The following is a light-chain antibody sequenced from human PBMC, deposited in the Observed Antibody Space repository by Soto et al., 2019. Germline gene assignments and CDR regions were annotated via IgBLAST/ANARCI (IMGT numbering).Light chain of an antibody. CDR1: QSIRNN. Sequence: EIVMTQSPATLSVSPGERATLSCWASQSIRNNLAWYQQKFGQAPRLVIYGTSTRATGVPARFSGGGSGTDFTLTISSLQYEDLAVYYCQQYDDWPFTFGPGTKVDIK. CDR2: GTS. J-gene: IGKJ3*01. V-gene: IGKV3-15*01. CDR3: QQYDDWPFT.